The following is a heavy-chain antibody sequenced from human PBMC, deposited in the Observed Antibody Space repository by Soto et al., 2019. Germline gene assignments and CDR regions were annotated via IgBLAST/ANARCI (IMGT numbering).Heavy chain of an antibody. CDR2: ILEDGGKK. D-gene: IGHD3-3*01. CDR1: GFTFSTYV. J-gene: IGHJ3*02. Sequence: GGSLRLSCAASGFTFSTYVMHWVRQAPGKGLEWVALILEDGGKKYYADSVKGRFTISRDNSKDLLYLQMNSLRAEDTAVYYCAKPLGSGYADAFNMWGRGTMVTVSS. V-gene: IGHV3-30*18. CDR3: AKPLGSGYADAFNM.